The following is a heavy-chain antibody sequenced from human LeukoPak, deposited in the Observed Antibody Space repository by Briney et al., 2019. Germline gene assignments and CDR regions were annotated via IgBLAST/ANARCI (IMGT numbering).Heavy chain of an antibody. CDR3: ARDPSPSYYYGSGSYYPYNWFDP. V-gene: IGHV3-11*01. Sequence: PGGSLRLSCEASGFTFSDYYMSWIRQAPGKGLEWVSYISSSGSTIYYADYVKGRFTISRDNAKNSLYLQMNSLRAEDTAVYYCARDPSPSYYYGSGSYYPYNWFDPWGQGTLVTVSS. CDR2: ISSSGSTI. J-gene: IGHJ5*02. CDR1: GFTFSDYY. D-gene: IGHD3-10*01.